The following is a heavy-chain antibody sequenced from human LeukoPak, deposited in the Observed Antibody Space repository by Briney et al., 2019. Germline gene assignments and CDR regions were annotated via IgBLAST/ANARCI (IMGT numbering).Heavy chain of an antibody. Sequence: GGSLRLSCAASGFTVSSNYMSWVRQAPGKGLEWASVIYSGGSTYYADSVKGRFTISRDNSKNTLYLQMNSLRAEDTAVYYCARGGYYDSSGYTFDYWGQGTLVTVSS. V-gene: IGHV3-66*01. CDR1: GFTVSSNY. D-gene: IGHD3-22*01. J-gene: IGHJ4*02. CDR2: IYSGGST. CDR3: ARGGYYDSSGYTFDY.